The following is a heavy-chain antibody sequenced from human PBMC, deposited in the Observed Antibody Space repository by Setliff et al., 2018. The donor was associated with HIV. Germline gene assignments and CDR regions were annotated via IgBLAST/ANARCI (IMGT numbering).Heavy chain of an antibody. V-gene: IGHV3-74*01. CDR1: GFTFSNFG. J-gene: IGHJ4*02. Sequence: GGSLRLSCVASGFTFSNFGMHWVRQAPGKGLAWVSRINSDGSSASYADSVKGRFTIFRDNARNTLYMQMNSLRAEDTAMYYCTRAVNYYDSSGYYPWGQGTLVTVSS. CDR3: TRAVNYYDSSGYYP. D-gene: IGHD3-22*01. CDR2: INSDGSSA.